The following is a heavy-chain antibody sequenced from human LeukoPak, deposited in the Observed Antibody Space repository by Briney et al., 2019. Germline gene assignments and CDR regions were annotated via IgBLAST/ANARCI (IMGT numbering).Heavy chain of an antibody. Sequence: GGSLRHSRAASGFNFNSYGMHWVRPAPGKGLEWVAVIHYDGTNKNYADSVKGRFTISRDPSKNTVYLQRNSLRAEDTAVYYCARDWLTTSCDYGGQGTLVTVSS. CDR3: ARDWLTTSCDY. V-gene: IGHV3-33*01. CDR2: IHYDGTNK. D-gene: IGHD2-2*01. J-gene: IGHJ4*02. CDR1: GFNFNSYG.